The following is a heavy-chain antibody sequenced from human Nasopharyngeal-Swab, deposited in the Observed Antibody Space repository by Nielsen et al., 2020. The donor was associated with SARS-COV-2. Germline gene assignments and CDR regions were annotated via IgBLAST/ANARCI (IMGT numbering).Heavy chain of an antibody. CDR3: ATDAPGSGFALDT. Sequence: GESLKISCAASGFTFSTYAMHWVRQAPGKGLEWVTFIWYDGSNKEYADAVKGRFTISRDNSKNTVSLQMNSLRVEDTAVYYCATDAPGSGFALDTWGQGTMVTVLS. CDR2: IWYDGSNK. J-gene: IGHJ3*02. D-gene: IGHD3-22*01. CDR1: GFTFSTYA. V-gene: IGHV3-30*02.